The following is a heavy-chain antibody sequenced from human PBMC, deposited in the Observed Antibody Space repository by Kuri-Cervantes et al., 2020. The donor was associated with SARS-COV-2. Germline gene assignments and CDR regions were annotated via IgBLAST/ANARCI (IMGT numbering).Heavy chain of an antibody. D-gene: IGHD5-18*01. Sequence: GGSLRLSCTASGFTFGDYAMSWFRQAPGKGLEWVGFIRSKAYGGTTEYAASVKGRFTISRDDSKSIAYLQMNSLKTEDTAVYYCAKDLYSYGYYYYGMDVWGQGTTVTVSS. J-gene: IGHJ6*02. CDR2: IRSKAYGGTT. CDR1: GFTFGDYA. V-gene: IGHV3-49*03. CDR3: AKDLYSYGYYYYGMDV.